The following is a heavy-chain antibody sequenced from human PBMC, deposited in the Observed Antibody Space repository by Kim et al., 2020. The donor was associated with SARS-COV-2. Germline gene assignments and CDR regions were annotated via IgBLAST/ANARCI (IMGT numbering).Heavy chain of an antibody. Sequence: ASVKVSCKASGYTFTSYAMHWVRQAPGQRLEWMGWINAGNGNTKYSQKFQGRVTITRDTSGSTAYMELSSLRSEDTAVYYCARDGSITIFGVVIDDNWFDPWGQGTLVTVSS. CDR2: INAGNGNT. J-gene: IGHJ5*02. CDR3: ARDGSITIFGVVIDDNWFDP. CDR1: GYTFTSYA. D-gene: IGHD3-3*01. V-gene: IGHV1-3*01.